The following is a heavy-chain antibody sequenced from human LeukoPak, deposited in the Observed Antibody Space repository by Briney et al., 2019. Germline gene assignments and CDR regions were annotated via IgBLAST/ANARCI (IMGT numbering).Heavy chain of an antibody. CDR1: RFNFSTNA. V-gene: IGHV3-30*04. Sequence: GGSLRLSCAASRFNFSTNAIHWVRQAPGKGLEWVALISYDGRKKDYADSVKGRFTISRDNSKNTLYLQMDSLRAEDTAVYYCARGAVTGAFDIWGQGTMVTVSS. J-gene: IGHJ3*02. CDR2: ISYDGRKK. CDR3: ARGAVTGAFDI. D-gene: IGHD1-14*01.